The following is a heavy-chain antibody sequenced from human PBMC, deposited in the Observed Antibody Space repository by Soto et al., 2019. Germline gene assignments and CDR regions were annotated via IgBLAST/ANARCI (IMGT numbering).Heavy chain of an antibody. CDR1: GGSISSYY. CDR2: IYYSGST. V-gene: IGHV4-59*01. Sequence: SETLSLTCTVSGGSISSYYWSWIRQPPGKGLEWIGYIYYSGSTNYNPSLKSRVTISVDTSKNQFSLKLSSVTAADTAVYYCARDQYYYDSSRGNGGSWFDPWGQGALVTVSS. CDR3: ARDQYYYDSSRGNGGSWFDP. D-gene: IGHD3-22*01. J-gene: IGHJ5*02.